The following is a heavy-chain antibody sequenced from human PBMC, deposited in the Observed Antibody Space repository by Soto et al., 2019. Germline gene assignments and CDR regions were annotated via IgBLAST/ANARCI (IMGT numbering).Heavy chain of an antibody. J-gene: IGHJ4*02. CDR3: AKHNTPTDYDSSGYYFFDFDC. D-gene: IGHD3-22*01. V-gene: IGHV3-23*01. CDR1: GFTFSSYA. Sequence: GGSLRLSCAASGFTFSSYAMSWVRQAPGKGLEWVSAISGSGGSTYYADSVKGRFTISRDNSKNTLYLQMNSLRAEDTAVYYCAKHNTPTDYDSSGYYFFDFDCWGQGTLVTVSS. CDR2: ISGSGGST.